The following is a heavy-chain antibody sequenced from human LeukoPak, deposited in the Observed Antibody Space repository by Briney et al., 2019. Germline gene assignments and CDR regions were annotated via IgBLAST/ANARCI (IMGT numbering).Heavy chain of an antibody. Sequence: SETLSLTCTVSGGSISSSSYYWGWIRQPPGKGLEWIGSIYYSGSTYYNPSLKSRVTISVDTSKNQFSLKLSSVTAADTAVYYCARDGAIAAAGPSWFDPWGQGTLVTVSS. CDR3: ARDGAIAAAGPSWFDP. CDR1: GGSISSSSYY. CDR2: IYYSGST. D-gene: IGHD6-13*01. V-gene: IGHV4-39*07. J-gene: IGHJ5*02.